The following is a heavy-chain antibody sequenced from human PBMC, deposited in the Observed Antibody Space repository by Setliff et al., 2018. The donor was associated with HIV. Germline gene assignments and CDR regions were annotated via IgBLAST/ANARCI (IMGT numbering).Heavy chain of an antibody. CDR2: INPNSGAT. CDR3: ALASQVSTARWNH. CDR1: GYTFSGYY. D-gene: IGHD1-1*01. J-gene: IGHJ4*02. V-gene: IGHV1-2*02. Sequence: ASVKVSCKASGYTFSGYYLHWVRRAPGQGLDWMGWINPNSGATNYAQSFQGRVTMTRDTSISTAYMDLSSLTSEDTAVYYCALASQVSTARWNHWGRGTTVTVS.